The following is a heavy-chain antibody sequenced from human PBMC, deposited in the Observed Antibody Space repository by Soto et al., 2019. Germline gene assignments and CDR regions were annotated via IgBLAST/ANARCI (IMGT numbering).Heavy chain of an antibody. D-gene: IGHD2-8*02. J-gene: IGHJ4*02. Sequence: PSETLSLTCTVSGGSISNSPYYWGWIRQPPGTGLEWIGKIYHSGSTYYNPSLKSRVTISVDTSKNQFSLKLTSVTAADTAVYYCARDKITGLFDYWGQGTLVTVSS. CDR2: IYHSGST. V-gene: IGHV4-39*02. CDR3: ARDKITGLFDY. CDR1: GGSISNSPYY.